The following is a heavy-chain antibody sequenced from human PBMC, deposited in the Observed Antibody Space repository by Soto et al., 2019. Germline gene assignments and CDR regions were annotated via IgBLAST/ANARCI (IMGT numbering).Heavy chain of an antibody. CDR2: ISGSGGST. V-gene: IGHV3-23*01. CDR3: AKDRGRGYDSSGYPFPRPTGVSDY. J-gene: IGHJ4*02. Sequence: GGSLRLSCAASGFTFSSYAMSWVRQAPGKGLEWVSAISGSGGSTYYADSVKGRFTISRDNSKNTLYLQMNSLRAEDTAVYYCAKDRGRGYDSSGYPFPRPTGVSDYWGQGTLVTVSS. CDR1: GFTFSSYA. D-gene: IGHD3-22*01.